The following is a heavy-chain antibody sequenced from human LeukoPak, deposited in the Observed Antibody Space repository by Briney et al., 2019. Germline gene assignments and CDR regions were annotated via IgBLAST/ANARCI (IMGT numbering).Heavy chain of an antibody. Sequence: GASVKVSCKASGYTFSSYGISRVRQAPGQGPEWMGWISTSTGDTKYTQKFQGRVTLTTDTSTSTAYMELSSLRSDDTAVYYCARDDNYGVFVNVDYWGQGTLVTVSS. CDR3: ARDDNYGVFVNVDY. CDR2: ISTSTGDT. V-gene: IGHV1-18*01. CDR1: GYTFSSYG. D-gene: IGHD4-11*01. J-gene: IGHJ4*02.